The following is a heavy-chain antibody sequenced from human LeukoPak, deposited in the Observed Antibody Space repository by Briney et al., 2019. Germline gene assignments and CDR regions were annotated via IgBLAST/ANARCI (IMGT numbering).Heavy chain of an antibody. CDR2: ISSSSSTI. CDR3: ARELAIFVPFDF. CDR1: GFTFSSYN. V-gene: IGHV3-48*02. J-gene: IGHJ4*02. Sequence: GGSLRLSCAASGFTFSSYNMNWVRQAPGKGLEWVSYISSSSSTIYYADSVKGRFTISRDNAKNSLYLQVNSLRDEDTAVYYCARELAIFVPFDFWGQGTLVTVSS. D-gene: IGHD3-3*02.